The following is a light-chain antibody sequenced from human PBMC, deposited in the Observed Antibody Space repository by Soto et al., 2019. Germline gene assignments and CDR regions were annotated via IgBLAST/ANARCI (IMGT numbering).Light chain of an antibody. J-gene: IGKJ3*01. CDR3: QQYGSSPLFA. Sequence: EMVLTQSPGTLSLSPGERATLSCRASQSVSSNYLAWYQQTPGQAPRLRIYGASSRATGIPDRFSGSGSGTDFTLTISSLEPEDFAVYYCQQYGSSPLFAFGPGTEVDLK. CDR1: QSVSSNY. V-gene: IGKV3-20*01. CDR2: GAS.